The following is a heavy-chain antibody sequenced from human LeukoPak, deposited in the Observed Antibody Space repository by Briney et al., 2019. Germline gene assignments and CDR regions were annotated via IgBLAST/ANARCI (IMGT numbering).Heavy chain of an antibody. CDR3: ARVSDSSGYYLFDY. CDR1: GGSFSGYY. D-gene: IGHD3-22*01. J-gene: IGHJ4*02. CDR2: INHSGST. V-gene: IGHV4-34*01. Sequence: SETLSLTCAVYGGSFSGYYWSWIRQPPGKGLEWIGEINHSGSTNYNPSLKRRVTISVDTSKNQFSLKLSSVTAADTAVYYCARVSDSSGYYLFDYWGQGTLVTVSS.